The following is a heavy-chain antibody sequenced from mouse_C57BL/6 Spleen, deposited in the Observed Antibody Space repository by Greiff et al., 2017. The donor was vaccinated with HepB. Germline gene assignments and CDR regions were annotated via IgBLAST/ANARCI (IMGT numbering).Heavy chain of an antibody. CDR3: ARREGYYGYDGFAY. Sequence: VQLQQSGAELMKPGASVKLSCKATGYTFTGYWIEWVKQRPGHGLEWIGEILPGSGSTNYNEKFKGKATFTADTSSNTAYMQLSSLTTEDAAIYYCARREGYYGYDGFAYWGQGTLVTVSA. CDR2: ILPGSGST. J-gene: IGHJ3*01. CDR1: GYTFTGYW. D-gene: IGHD2-2*01. V-gene: IGHV1-9*01.